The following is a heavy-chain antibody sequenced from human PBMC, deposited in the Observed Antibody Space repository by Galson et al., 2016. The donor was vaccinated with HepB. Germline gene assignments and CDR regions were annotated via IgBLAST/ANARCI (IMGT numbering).Heavy chain of an antibody. J-gene: IGHJ4*02. CDR1: GFTFGSYV. Sequence: SLRLSCAASGFTFGSYVVSWVRQPPGKGLEWVSSISGDGRDTYYPDSVKGRFTISRDNSKNTLYLQMNSLRAEDTAVYYCARGRDWELPNQYFDNWGQGTLVTVSS. CDR3: ARGRDWELPNQYFDN. CDR2: ISGDGRDT. V-gene: IGHV3-23*01. D-gene: IGHD1-26*01.